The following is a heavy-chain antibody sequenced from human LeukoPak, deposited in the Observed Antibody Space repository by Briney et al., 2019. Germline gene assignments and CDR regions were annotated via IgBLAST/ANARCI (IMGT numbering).Heavy chain of an antibody. D-gene: IGHD6-19*01. Sequence: SETLSLTCTVSGGSISSYYWSWIRQPPGKGLEWIGYIYYSGSTNYNPSLKSRVTISVDTSKNQFSLKLSSVTAADTAVYYCARQRYSSGPYYFDSWGQGTLVTVSS. CDR2: IYYSGST. J-gene: IGHJ4*02. CDR3: ARQRYSSGPYYFDS. CDR1: GGSISSYY. V-gene: IGHV4-59*08.